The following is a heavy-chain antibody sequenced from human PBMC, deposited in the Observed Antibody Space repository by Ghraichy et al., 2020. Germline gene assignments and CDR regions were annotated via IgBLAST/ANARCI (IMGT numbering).Heavy chain of an antibody. J-gene: IGHJ4*02. D-gene: IGHD2-2*01. CDR2: IYYSGST. V-gene: IGHV4-39*01. Sequence: ETLSLTCTVSGGSISSSSYYWGWIRQPPGKGLEWIGSIYYSGSTYYNPSLKSRVTISVDTSKNQFSLKLSSVTAADTAVYYCARRDYCSSTSCIPGAFDYWGQGTLVTVSS. CDR1: GGSISSSSYY. CDR3: ARRDYCSSTSCIPGAFDY.